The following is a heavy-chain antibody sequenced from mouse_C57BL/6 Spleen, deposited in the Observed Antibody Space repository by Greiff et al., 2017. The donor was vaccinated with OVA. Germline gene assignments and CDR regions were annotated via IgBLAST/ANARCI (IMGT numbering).Heavy chain of an antibody. CDR2: ISYDGSN. CDR3: APHYYGSSPFAY. J-gene: IGHJ3*01. D-gene: IGHD1-1*01. CDR1: GYSITSGYY. Sequence: EVQLVESGPGLVKPSQSLSLTCSVTGYSITSGYYWNWIRQFPGNKLEWMGYISYDGSNKYNPSLKNRISITRDTSNNQFFLKLNSVTPEDTATYYCAPHYYGSSPFAYWGQGTLVTVSA. V-gene: IGHV3-6*01.